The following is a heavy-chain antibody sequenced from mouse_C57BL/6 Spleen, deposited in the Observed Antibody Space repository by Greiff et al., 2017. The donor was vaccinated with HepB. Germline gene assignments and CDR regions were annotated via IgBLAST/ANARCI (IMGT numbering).Heavy chain of an antibody. Sequence: VQVVESGAELVRPGASVTLSCKASGYTFTDYEMHWVKQTPVHGLEWIGAIDPETGGTAYNQKFKGKAILTADKSSSTAYMELRSLTSEDSAVYYCTTGSSYFDYWGQGTTLTVSS. CDR2: IDPETGGT. CDR1: GYTFTDYE. D-gene: IGHD1-1*01. J-gene: IGHJ2*01. V-gene: IGHV1-15*01. CDR3: TTGSSYFDY.